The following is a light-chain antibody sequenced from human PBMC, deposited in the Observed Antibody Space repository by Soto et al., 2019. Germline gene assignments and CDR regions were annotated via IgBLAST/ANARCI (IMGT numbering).Light chain of an antibody. CDR2: DAS. V-gene: IGKV1-5*01. CDR1: QSISSW. J-gene: IGKJ1*01. CDR3: QQYNSYSPWT. Sequence: DIQMTQSPSTLSASVGDRVTITCRASQSISSWLAWYQQKPGKAPKLLIYDASILESGVSSSCSGSGSGTEFTLTSSSLQPDDFSSYYCQQYNSYSPWTFGQGTKVDIK.